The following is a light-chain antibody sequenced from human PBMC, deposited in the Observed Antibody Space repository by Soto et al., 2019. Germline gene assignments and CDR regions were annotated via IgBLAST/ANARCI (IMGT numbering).Light chain of an antibody. CDR3: QKYDRAPAA. Sequence: DIQVTQSPSSLSASPGDRITITCRASQDIKKFLAWYQQKPGKVPHLLIYAASTLRPGVPSRFSGNASGKDFTLTIASLQPEDVATYYCQKYDRAPAAFGQGKKVDVK. CDR1: QDIKKF. V-gene: IGKV1-27*01. J-gene: IGKJ1*01. CDR2: AAS.